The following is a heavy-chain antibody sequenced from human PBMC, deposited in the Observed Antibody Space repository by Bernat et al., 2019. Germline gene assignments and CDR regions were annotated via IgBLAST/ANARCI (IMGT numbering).Heavy chain of an antibody. CDR3: EMDKTRKITTTFADAFDI. D-gene: IGHD3-10*02. CDR1: GFTFSSYA. Sequence: EVQLLDSGGGLVQPGGSLRLSCAASGFTFSSYAMNWVRQAPGKGLEWVSSISNSGSTIYFADSVKGRFTISRDNSKNSLYLQMNSLRAEDTAVYYCEMDKTRKITTTFADAFDIWGRGTMVTVSS. V-gene: IGHV3-48*03. J-gene: IGHJ3*02. CDR2: ISNSGSTI.